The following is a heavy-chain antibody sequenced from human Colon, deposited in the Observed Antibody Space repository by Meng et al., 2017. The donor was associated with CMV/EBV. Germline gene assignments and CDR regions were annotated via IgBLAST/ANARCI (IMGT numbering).Heavy chain of an antibody. D-gene: IGHD6-25*01. CDR1: GFTLSGYS. V-gene: IGHV3-21*01. J-gene: IGHJ6*02. CDR3: ARDWPQREGMDV. CDR2: ISSSSYI. Sequence: GESLKISCAASGFTLSGYSMHWVRQAPGKGLEWVSFISSSSYIAYADSVKGRFTISRDNAQNSLYLQMNSLSAEDTAVYYCARDWPQREGMDVWGQGTTVTVSS.